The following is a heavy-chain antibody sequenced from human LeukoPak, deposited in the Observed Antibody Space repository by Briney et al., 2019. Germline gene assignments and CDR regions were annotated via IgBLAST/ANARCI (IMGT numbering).Heavy chain of an antibody. D-gene: IGHD3-22*01. J-gene: IGHJ2*01. Sequence: GGSLRLSCSASGFTFSTYSMNWVRQAPGKGLEWVSSISSSSRYIYYADSVKGRFTISRDNAKNSLYLQMNSLRAEDTAVYYCARDTPGPYYYDSSGYRTYWYFDLWGRGTLVTVSS. CDR2: ISSSSRYI. CDR1: GFTFSTYS. CDR3: ARDTPGPYYYDSSGYRTYWYFDL. V-gene: IGHV3-21*04.